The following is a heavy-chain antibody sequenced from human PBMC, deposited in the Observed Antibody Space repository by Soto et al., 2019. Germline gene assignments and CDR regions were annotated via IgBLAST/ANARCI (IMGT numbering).Heavy chain of an antibody. J-gene: IGHJ4*02. CDR1: GFTFTTYS. CDR3: AKDLRPDGVWDFDS. Sequence: EVQLLESGGDLVQPGGSLRLSCAASGFTFTTYSMVWVRQAPGRGPEWVSGIIQDGTTYYADSVKGRCTISRDNSWNTVYLQMANLRGEDTALYYCAKDLRPDGVWDFDSWGQGTLVTVSS. CDR2: IIQDGTT. D-gene: IGHD4-17*01. V-gene: IGHV3-23*01.